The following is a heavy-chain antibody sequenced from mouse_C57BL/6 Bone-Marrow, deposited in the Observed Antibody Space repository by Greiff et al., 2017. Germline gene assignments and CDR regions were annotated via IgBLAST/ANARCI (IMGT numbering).Heavy chain of an antibody. J-gene: IGHJ2*01. CDR3: ARCSSGGYFDY. CDR1: GYTFTSYW. V-gene: IGHV1-69*01. Sequence: QVQLKQPGAELVMPGASVKLSCKASGYTFTSYWMHWVKQRPGQGLEWIGEIDPSDSYTNYNQKFKGKATLTVDTSSSTAYMQLSSLTSEDSAVYYCARCSSGGYFDYWGQGTTLTVSS. D-gene: IGHD1-1*01. CDR2: IDPSDSYT.